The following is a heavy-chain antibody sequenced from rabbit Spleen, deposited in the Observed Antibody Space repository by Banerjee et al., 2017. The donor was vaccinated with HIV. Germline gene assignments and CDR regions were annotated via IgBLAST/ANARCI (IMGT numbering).Heavy chain of an antibody. V-gene: IGHV1S40*01. CDR3: ARDLTGVIGWNFKL. CDR1: GFSFSAGYY. Sequence: QSLEESGGDLVKPGASLTLTCTASGFSFSAGYYMCWVRQAPGKGLEWIACIHGGSRNNIYYASWAKGRLTISKTSSTTVTLQMTSLTAADTATYFCARDLTGVIGWNFKLWGPGTLVTVS. J-gene: IGHJ4*01. D-gene: IGHD1-1*01. CDR2: IHGGSRNNI.